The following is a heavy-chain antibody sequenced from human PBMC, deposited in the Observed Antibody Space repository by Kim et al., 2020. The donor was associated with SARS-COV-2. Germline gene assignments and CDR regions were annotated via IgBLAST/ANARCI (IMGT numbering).Heavy chain of an antibody. Sequence: GSLRLSCAASGFTFSSYGMHWVRQAPGKGLEWVAVIWYDGSNKYYADSVKGRFTISRDNSKNTLYLQMNSLRAEDTAVYYCARVSSSGWLKTYYYYYMDVWGKGTTVTVSS. CDR2: IWYDGSNK. D-gene: IGHD6-19*01. J-gene: IGHJ6*03. CDR1: GFTFSSYG. CDR3: ARVSSSGWLKTYYYYYMDV. V-gene: IGHV3-33*01.